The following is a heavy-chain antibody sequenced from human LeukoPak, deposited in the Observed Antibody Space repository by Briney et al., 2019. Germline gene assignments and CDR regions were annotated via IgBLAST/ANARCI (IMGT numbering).Heavy chain of an antibody. CDR1: GYSISSGYY. Sequence: SETLSLTCIVSGYSISSGYYWGWIRQPPGKGLEWIGNIHHSGSTYYNPPLKSRVTLLVDTSKNQLSLKLSSVTAADTAVYYCARVAAGIGFFQHWGQGTLVTVSS. V-gene: IGHV4-38-2*02. CDR3: ARVAAGIGFFQH. D-gene: IGHD6-13*01. J-gene: IGHJ1*01. CDR2: IHHSGST.